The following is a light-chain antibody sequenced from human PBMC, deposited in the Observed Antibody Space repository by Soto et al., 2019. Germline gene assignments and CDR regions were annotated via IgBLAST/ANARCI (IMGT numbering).Light chain of an antibody. Sequence: QSVLTQPASVSGSPGQSITISCTGTSSDVGGYNFVSWYQQHPGKVPKLMIYEVSNRPSGVSNSFSGSKSGNTASLTISGLQAEDEADYYCSSYTSSSTLVIFGGGTKLTVL. CDR3: SSYTSSSTLVI. V-gene: IGLV2-14*01. CDR2: EVS. CDR1: SSDVGGYNF. J-gene: IGLJ2*01.